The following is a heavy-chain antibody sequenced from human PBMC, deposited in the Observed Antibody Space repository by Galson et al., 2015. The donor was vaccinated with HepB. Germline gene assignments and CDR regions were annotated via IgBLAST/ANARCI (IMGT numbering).Heavy chain of an antibody. V-gene: IGHV3-30*18. CDR2: ISYDGSNI. Sequence: SLRLSCAASGFTFSRYGMHWVRQAPGKGLEWVAVISYDGSNIYYRDSVKGRFTISRDNSRNTLFLQMNSLRAEDTAVYYCAKDRKDGSGSYPENWGQGTLVTVAS. J-gene: IGHJ4*02. CDR1: GFTFSRYG. CDR3: AKDRKDGSGSYPEN. D-gene: IGHD3-10*01.